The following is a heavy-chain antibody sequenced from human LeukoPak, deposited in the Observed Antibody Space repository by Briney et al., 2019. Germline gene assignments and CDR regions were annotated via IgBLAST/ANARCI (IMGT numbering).Heavy chain of an antibody. J-gene: IGHJ1*01. V-gene: IGHV3-7*01. CDR1: GFTFSSYW. D-gene: IGHD2-2*01. Sequence: GGSLRLSCAASGFTFSSYWMSWVRQAPGKGLEWVANIKDDGSAKYYVDSVKGRFTISRDNAKNSVFLQMNSLRAEDTAVYYCAREPPPDSGAMFQHWGQGTLVTVSS. CDR3: AREPPPDSGAMFQH. CDR2: IKDDGSAK.